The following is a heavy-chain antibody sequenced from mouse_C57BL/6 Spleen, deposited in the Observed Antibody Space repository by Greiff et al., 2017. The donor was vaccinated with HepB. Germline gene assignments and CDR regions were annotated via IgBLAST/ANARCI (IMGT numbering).Heavy chain of an antibody. CDR1: GFTFSDYG. V-gene: IGHV5-17*01. Sequence: EVQLVESGGGLVKPGGSLKLSCAASGFTFSDYGMHWVRQAPEKGLEWVAYISSGSSTIYYADTVKGRFTISRDNAKNTLFLQMTSLRSEDTAMYYCARQDYGSSSHWYFDVWGTGTTVTVSS. J-gene: IGHJ1*03. CDR2: ISSGSSTI. CDR3: ARQDYGSSSHWYFDV. D-gene: IGHD1-1*01.